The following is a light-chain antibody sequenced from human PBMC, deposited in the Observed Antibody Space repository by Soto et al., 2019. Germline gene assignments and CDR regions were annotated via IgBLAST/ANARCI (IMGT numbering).Light chain of an antibody. V-gene: IGKV1-39*01. CDR2: AAS. CDR1: QSISSY. J-gene: IGKJ1*01. Sequence: DIEISQSPSSRSASVGDRVTITCRASQSISSYLNWYQQKPGKAPKLLIYAASSLQSGVPSRFSGSGSGTDFTLTISSLQPEDFATYYCQKSYSTLWKCGQGTKGAIK. CDR3: QKSYSTLWK.